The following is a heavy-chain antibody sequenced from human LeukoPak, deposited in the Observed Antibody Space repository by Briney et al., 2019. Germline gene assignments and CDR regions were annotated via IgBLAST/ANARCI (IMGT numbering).Heavy chain of an antibody. CDR1: GYTLTELS. J-gene: IGHJ4*02. D-gene: IGHD4-11*01. V-gene: IGHV1-2*02. CDR2: INPNSGGT. CDR3: ASWGGWDDYSKRYTDY. Sequence: ASVKVSCKVSGYTLTELSMHWVRPAPGQGLEWMGWINPNSGGTNYAQKFQGRVTMTRDTSINTAYMDLTRLRSDDTAIYYCASWGGWDDYSKRYTDYWGQGTLVTVSS.